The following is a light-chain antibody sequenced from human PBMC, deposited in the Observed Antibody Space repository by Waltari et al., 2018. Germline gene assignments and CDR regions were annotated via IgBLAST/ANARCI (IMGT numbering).Light chain of an antibody. CDR1: QSISSY. CDR3: EQSYRTPRK. CDR2: AAS. V-gene: IGKV1-39*01. J-gene: IGKJ1*01. Sequence: DIQMTQSPSSLSASVGDRVSISCRASQSISSYLTWYQQELGKATNLLSYAASSLTSGVPERLSGSGSGTGFPLTISSPQPEEFATYDCEQSYRTPRKCGQGSKVEIK.